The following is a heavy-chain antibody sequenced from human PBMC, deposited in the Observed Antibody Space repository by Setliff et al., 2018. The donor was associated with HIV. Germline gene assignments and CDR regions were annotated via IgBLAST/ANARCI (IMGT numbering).Heavy chain of an antibody. V-gene: IGHV4-39*01. CDR3: AAAEGQGPWYFFDN. CDR2: IYYNGNT. D-gene: IGHD6-13*01. J-gene: IGHJ4*02. CDR1: GASISSPIYC. Sequence: SETLSLTCSVSGASISSPIYCWGWMRQAPGKGLEWIGNIYYNGNTNYNPSLERRLTISVDTSKNPSSLSLSSVTATDTALYFCAAAEGQGPWYFFDNWGQGTQVTVSS.